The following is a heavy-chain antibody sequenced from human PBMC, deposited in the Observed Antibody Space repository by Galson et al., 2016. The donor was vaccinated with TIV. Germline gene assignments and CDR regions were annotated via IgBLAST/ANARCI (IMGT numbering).Heavy chain of an antibody. CDR2: TYYRSKWYN. V-gene: IGHV6-1*01. D-gene: IGHD3-3*01. J-gene: IGHJ4*02. CDR1: GDSVSSDSAA. Sequence: CAISGDSVSSDSAAWNWIRQSPSRGLEWLGRTYYRSKWYNDHAVAVKSRITITPDTSKTQFSLQLTSVTPEDTAVYYCARATPSVFGVVMTLDYWGQGTLVTVSS. CDR3: ARATPSVFGVVMTLDY.